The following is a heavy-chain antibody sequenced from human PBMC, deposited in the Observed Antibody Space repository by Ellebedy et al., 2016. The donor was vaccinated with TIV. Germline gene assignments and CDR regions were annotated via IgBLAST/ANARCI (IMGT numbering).Heavy chain of an antibody. J-gene: IGHJ4*02. Sequence: GESLKISXAASGFTVSSNYMSWVRQAPGKGLEWVSVIYSGGSTYYADSVKGRFTISRDNSKNTLYLQMNSLRAEDTAVYYCARDRGRYGSGRSGDFDYWGQGTLVTVSS. D-gene: IGHD3-10*01. CDR2: IYSGGST. V-gene: IGHV3-66*01. CDR3: ARDRGRYGSGRSGDFDY. CDR1: GFTVSSNY.